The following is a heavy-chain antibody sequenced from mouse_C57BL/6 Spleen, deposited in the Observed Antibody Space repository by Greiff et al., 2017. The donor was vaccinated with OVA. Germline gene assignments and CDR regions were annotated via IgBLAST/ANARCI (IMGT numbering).Heavy chain of an antibody. CDR3: ARRAYYYGSSFWYFDD. V-gene: IGHV1-52*01. D-gene: IGHD1-1*01. CDR1: GYTFTSYW. Sequence: VQLQQPGAELVRPGSSVKLSCQASGYTFTSYWMHWVKQRPIQGLEWIGNIDPSDSETHYNQKFKDKATLTVDKSSSTAYMQLSSLTSEDSAVYYCARRAYYYGSSFWYFDDWGQGTTLTVSS. CDR2: IDPSDSET. J-gene: IGHJ2*01.